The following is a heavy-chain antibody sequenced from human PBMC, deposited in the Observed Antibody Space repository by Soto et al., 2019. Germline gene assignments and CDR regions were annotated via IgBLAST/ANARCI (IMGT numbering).Heavy chain of an antibody. V-gene: IGHV4-59*01. CDR1: SGSISTYY. Sequence: QVQLQESGPGLVKPSETLSLTCTVSSGSISTYYWSWIRQPPGKGLEWIGYVYYSGHTNYNPSLKSRVTISVDTSKNQFSLKLTSVTAADTAVYYCARGLYGDYSWEASDIWGQGTMVTVSS. CDR3: ARGLYGDYSWEASDI. J-gene: IGHJ3*02. D-gene: IGHD4-17*01. CDR2: VYYSGHT.